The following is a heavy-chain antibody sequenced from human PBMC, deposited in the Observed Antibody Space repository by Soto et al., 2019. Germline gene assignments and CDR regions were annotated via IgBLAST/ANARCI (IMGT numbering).Heavy chain of an antibody. V-gene: IGHV3-33*01. CDR2: IWNDGSNK. Sequence: ESGGGVVQPGRSLRLSCAASGFTFSSYGMHWVRQAPGKGLEWVAVIWNDGSNKYYVDSVKGRFTISRDNSKNTLDLQMNSLKVEDTAVYYCARDRGYSYGFMDVWGQGTTVTVSS. CDR3: ARDRGYSYGFMDV. CDR1: GFTFSSYG. D-gene: IGHD5-18*01. J-gene: IGHJ6*02.